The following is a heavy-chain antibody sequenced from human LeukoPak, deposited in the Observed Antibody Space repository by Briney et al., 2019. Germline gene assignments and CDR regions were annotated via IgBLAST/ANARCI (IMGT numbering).Heavy chain of an antibody. V-gene: IGHV7-4-1*02. CDR1: GYTFTSYA. Sequence: GASVKVSCKASGYTFTSYAMNWVRQAPGQGLEWMGWINTNTGNPTYAQGFTGRFVFSLDTSVSTAYLQISSLKAEDTAVYYCARDSACTSCYATYDYGDLDWGQGTLVTVSS. D-gene: IGHD2-2*01. CDR3: ARDSACTSCYATYDYGDLD. CDR2: INTNTGNP. J-gene: IGHJ4*02.